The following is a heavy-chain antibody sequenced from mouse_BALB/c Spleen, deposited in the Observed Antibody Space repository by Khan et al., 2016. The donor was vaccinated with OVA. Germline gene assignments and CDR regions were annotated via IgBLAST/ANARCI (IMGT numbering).Heavy chain of an antibody. CDR3: SRSTYRYAFVY. Sequence: EVQLQESGPSLVKPSQTLSLTCSVTGDSITSGYWNWIRKFPGNKLEYMGYMFYSGHTYYNPSIISRMSITRHTSTNQYSLQLNSVPREDTATYYWSRSTYRYAFVYWGQGTLVSVSA. CDR1: GDSITSGY. J-gene: IGHJ3*01. CDR2: MFYSGHT. V-gene: IGHV3-8*02. D-gene: IGHD2-14*01.